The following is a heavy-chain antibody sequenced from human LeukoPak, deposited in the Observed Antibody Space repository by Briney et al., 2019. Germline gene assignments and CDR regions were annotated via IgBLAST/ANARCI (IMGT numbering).Heavy chain of an antibody. D-gene: IGHD2-15*01. V-gene: IGHV3-33*01. Sequence: PGGSLRLSCAASGFTFRNHGMHWVRQAPGKGLEWVAVIWYDGSNQYYADTVKGRFTISRDNSKNTLYLQMTSLRAEDTAVYYCARDIASVRMDVWGQGTTVTVS. J-gene: IGHJ6*02. CDR3: ARDIASVRMDV. CDR1: GFTFRNHG. CDR2: IWYDGSNQ.